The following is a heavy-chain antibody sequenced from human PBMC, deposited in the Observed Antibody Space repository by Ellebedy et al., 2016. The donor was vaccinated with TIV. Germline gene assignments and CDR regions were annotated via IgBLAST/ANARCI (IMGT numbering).Heavy chain of an antibody. CDR2: INQDGSEK. D-gene: IGHD7-27*01. Sequence: GESLKISCAASRFSFSSYWMSWVRQAPGKGLEWVANINQDGSEKHYVDSVKGRFTISRDNAKNSLYLQMNSLRVEDTAVYYCARDMAWGNERINDPFDMWGQGTMVTVSS. V-gene: IGHV3-7*01. CDR1: RFSFSSYW. CDR3: ARDMAWGNERINDPFDM. J-gene: IGHJ3*02.